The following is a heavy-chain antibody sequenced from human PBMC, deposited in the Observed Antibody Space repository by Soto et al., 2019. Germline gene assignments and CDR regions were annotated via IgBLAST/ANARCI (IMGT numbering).Heavy chain of an antibody. CDR1: GFSLSNSGVG. CDR2: IYWDDDE. Sequence: QITLKESGPTLVKPTQTLTLTCTFSGFSLSNSGVGVGWIRQPPGKALEWLTLIYWDDDERYSPSLKSRLTITKDTSKNQVVLTLTNMDPVHTATYFCAHKGGRGAAMDVWGQGTTVTVSS. V-gene: IGHV2-5*02. D-gene: IGHD2-15*01. CDR3: AHKGGRGAAMDV. J-gene: IGHJ6*02.